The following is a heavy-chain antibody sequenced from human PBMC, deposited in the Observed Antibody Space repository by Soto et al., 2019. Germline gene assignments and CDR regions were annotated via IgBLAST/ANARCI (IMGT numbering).Heavy chain of an antibody. D-gene: IGHD2-2*01. CDR2: IYSGGST. CDR3: ARALGYCSSTSCYVPRGMDV. Sequence: GGSLRLSCAASGFTVSSNYMSWVRQAPGKGLEWVSVIYSGGSTYYADSVKGRFTISRDNSKNTLYLQMNSLRAEDTAVYYCARALGYCSSTSCYVPRGMDVWGQGPRSPSP. V-gene: IGHV3-53*01. J-gene: IGHJ6*02. CDR1: GFTVSSNY.